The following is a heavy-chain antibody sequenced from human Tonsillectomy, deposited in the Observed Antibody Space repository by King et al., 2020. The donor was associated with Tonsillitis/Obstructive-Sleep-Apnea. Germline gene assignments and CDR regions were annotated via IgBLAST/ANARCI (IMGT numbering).Heavy chain of an antibody. CDR3: AREKVGATSFDR. J-gene: IGHJ4*02. CDR1: DFTLSRYW. V-gene: IGHV3-7*01. Sequence: VQLVESGGGLVQPGGSLRLSCAASDFTLSRYWMSWVRQAPGKGLEWVANIKQDEGEKYYGDSVKGRFTISRDNAKNSLYLQMNSLGADDTAVYYCAREKVGATSFDRWGQGTLVTVSS. CDR2: IKQDEGEK. D-gene: IGHD1-26*01.